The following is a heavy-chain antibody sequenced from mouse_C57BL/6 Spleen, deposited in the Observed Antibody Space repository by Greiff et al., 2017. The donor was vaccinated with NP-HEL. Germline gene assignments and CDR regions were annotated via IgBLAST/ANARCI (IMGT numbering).Heavy chain of an antibody. CDR1: GYTFTSYD. J-gene: IGHJ3*01. CDR2: IYPRDGST. V-gene: IGHV1-85*01. Sequence: VKLMESGPELVKPGASVKLSCKASGYTFTSYDINWVKQRPGQGLEWIGWIYPRDGSTKYNEKFKGKATLTVDTSSSTAYMELHSLTSEDSAVYFCAREGDGNYLAWFAYWGQGTLVTVSA. D-gene: IGHD2-1*01. CDR3: AREGDGNYLAWFAY.